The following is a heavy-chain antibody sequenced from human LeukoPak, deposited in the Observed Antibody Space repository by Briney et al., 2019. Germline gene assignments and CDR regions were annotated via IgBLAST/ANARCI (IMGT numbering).Heavy chain of an antibody. CDR3: ARDRAYCGGDCSSGYYYYYYMDV. CDR1: GYTFTSYY. Sequence: GASVKVSCKASGYTFTSYYMHWVRQAPGQGLEWMGIINPSGGSTSYAQKFQGRVTMTRDMSTSTVYMELSSLRSEDTAVYYCARDRAYCGGDCSSGYYYYYYMDVWGKGTTVTVSS. CDR2: INPSGGST. D-gene: IGHD2-21*02. V-gene: IGHV1-46*01. J-gene: IGHJ6*03.